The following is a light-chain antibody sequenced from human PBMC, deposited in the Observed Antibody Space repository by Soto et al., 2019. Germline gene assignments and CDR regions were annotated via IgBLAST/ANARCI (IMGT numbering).Light chain of an antibody. J-gene: IGLJ2*01. Sequence: QSVLTQPASVSGSPGQSITISCTGTSSDVGGYNSVSWYQHHPGKAPKLMIYEVSNRPSGVSNRFSGSKSGNTASLIISGLQAEDEADYYCGTWDSSLNGYVVFGGGTKVTVL. CDR3: GTWDSSLNGYVV. V-gene: IGLV2-14*01. CDR1: SSDVGGYNS. CDR2: EVS.